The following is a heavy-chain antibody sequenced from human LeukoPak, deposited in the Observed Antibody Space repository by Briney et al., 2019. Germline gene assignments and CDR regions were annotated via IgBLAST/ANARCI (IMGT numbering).Heavy chain of an antibody. J-gene: IGHJ5*02. D-gene: IGHD3-10*01. Sequence: GALRLSCAASGFTFSSHGMNWVRQAPGKGLEWVSGISPNGVITYYADSVKGRFTISRDNSKGTVSLQMNSLRAEDTAVYYCAKDQNYYGSGSQQTWGQGTLVTVSS. CDR1: GFTFSSHG. V-gene: IGHV3-23*01. CDR2: ISPNGVIT. CDR3: AKDQNYYGSGSQQT.